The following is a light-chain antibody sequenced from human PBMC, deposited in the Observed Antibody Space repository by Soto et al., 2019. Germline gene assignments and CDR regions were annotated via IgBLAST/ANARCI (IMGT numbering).Light chain of an antibody. CDR2: KAS. CDR1: QSISAW. CDR3: QQYNDYSWT. Sequence: DIQKNQSASTVPASVGDRASIKCRASQSISAWLAWYPPKKGKAPRLLIYKASTLEIGVPSRFRGSGSGTECTLTISRLQPDDVEMDYCQQYNDYSWTFGQGTKVDIK. V-gene: IGKV1-5*03. J-gene: IGKJ1*01.